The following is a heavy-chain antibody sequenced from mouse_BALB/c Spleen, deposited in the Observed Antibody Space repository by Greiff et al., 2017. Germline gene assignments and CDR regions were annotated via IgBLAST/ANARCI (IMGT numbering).Heavy chain of an antibody. J-gene: IGHJ4*01. CDR2: ISNGGGST. V-gene: IGHV5-12-2*01. D-gene: IGHD2-14*01. CDR1: GFTFSSYT. CDR3: ARGGGTLYYAMDY. Sequence: EVQLQESGGGLVQPGGSLKLSCAASGFTFSSYTMSWVRQTPEKRLEWVAYISNGGGSTYYPDTVKGRFTISRDNAKNTLYLQMSSLKSEDTAMYYCARGGGTLYYAMDYWGQGTSVTVSS.